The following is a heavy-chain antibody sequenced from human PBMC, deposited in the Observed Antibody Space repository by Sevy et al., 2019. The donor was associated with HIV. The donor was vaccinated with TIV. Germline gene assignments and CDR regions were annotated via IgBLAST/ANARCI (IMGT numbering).Heavy chain of an antibody. J-gene: IGHJ6*02. Sequence: GGSLRLSCAASGFTFDDYSMHWVRQAPGKGLEWVSLISWDGGSTYYVDSVKGRFTISRDNSKNSLYLQMNSLRTEDTALYYCAKDYNPYSSSSGGMDVWGQGTTVTVSS. CDR3: AKDYNPYSSSSGGMDV. V-gene: IGHV3-43*01. CDR1: GFTFDDYS. CDR2: ISWDGGST. D-gene: IGHD6-6*01.